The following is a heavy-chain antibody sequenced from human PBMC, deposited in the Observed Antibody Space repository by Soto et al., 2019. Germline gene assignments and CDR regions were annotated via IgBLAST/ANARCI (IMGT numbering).Heavy chain of an antibody. V-gene: IGHV3-23*01. CDR3: AKVLPSSYYYGRDV. D-gene: IGHD2-15*01. CDR2: ISGSGGST. Sequence: PRGSLRLSCAASGFTFSSYAMSWVRQAPGKGLEWVSAISGSGGSTYYADSVKGRFTISRDNSKNTLYLQMNSLRAEDTAVYYFAKVLPSSYYYGRDVWGQGTTVTVSS. CDR1: GFTFSSYA. J-gene: IGHJ6*02.